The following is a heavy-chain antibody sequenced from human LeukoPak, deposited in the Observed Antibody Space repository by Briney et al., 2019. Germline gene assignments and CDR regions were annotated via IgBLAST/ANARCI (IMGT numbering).Heavy chain of an antibody. Sequence: GGSLRLSCAASGFSFSSYAINWVRQAPGKGLEWVSSVSPSSSYIHYADSAKGRFTISRDNAKNSLYLQMNSLRAEDTAVYYCARESIIGGRYPPYHFDYWGQGTLVTVSS. D-gene: IGHD1-26*01. CDR2: VSPSSSYI. V-gene: IGHV3-21*01. CDR1: GFSFSSYA. J-gene: IGHJ4*02. CDR3: ARESIIGGRYPPYHFDY.